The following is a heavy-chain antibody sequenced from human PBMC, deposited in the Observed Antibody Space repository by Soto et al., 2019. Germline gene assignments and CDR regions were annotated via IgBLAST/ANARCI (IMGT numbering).Heavy chain of an antibody. Sequence: QVQLVESGGGVVQPGRSLRLSCAASGFTFSSYAMHWVGQAPGKGLEWVAVISYDGSNKYYADSVKGRFTISRDNSRNTLYLQMNSLGAEDTAVYYCARGTGGYSSGGGSWGQGTLVTVSS. CDR2: ISYDGSNK. V-gene: IGHV3-30-3*01. CDR3: ARGTGGYSSGGGS. D-gene: IGHD6-19*01. J-gene: IGHJ5*02. CDR1: GFTFSSYA.